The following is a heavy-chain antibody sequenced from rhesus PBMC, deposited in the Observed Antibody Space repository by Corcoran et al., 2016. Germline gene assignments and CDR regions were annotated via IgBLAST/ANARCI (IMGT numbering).Heavy chain of an antibody. Sequence: EVQLVESGGGLVQPGGSLRLSCAASGFTFSSYDMSWVRQAPGKGLVWVSYISYTSKTIYYADSVKGRFTISRDNAKNSLSLQMSSLRAEDTAVYYCTRDWISVVITTPYGLDSWGQGVVVTVSS. D-gene: IGHD3-16*01. V-gene: IGHV3-136*01. CDR3: TRDWISVVITTPYGLDS. CDR2: ISYTSKTI. CDR1: GFTFSSYD. J-gene: IGHJ6*01.